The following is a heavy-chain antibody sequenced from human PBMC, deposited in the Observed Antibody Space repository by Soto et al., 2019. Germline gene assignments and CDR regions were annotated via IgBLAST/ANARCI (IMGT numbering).Heavy chain of an antibody. V-gene: IGHV1-18*01. J-gene: IGHJ4*02. CDR3: AGGVVDSSGWSLYYFDY. CDR2: ISAYNGNT. CDR1: GYTFTSYG. D-gene: IGHD6-19*01. Sequence: QVQLVQSGAEVKKPGASVKVSCKASGYTFTSYGISWVRQAPGQGLEWMGWISAYNGNTNYAQKLQGRVTMTTDTSPSRAYVELRSLRADATAGYYCAGGVVDSSGWSLYYFDYWGQGTLVTVSS.